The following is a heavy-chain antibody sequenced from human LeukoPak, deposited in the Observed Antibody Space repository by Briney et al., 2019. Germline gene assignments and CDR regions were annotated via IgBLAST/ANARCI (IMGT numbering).Heavy chain of an antibody. Sequence: PSETLSLTCTVSGGSISSYYWSWIQQPPGKGLEWIGYIYYSGSTNYNPSLKSRVTISVDTSKNQFSLKLSSVTAADTAVYYCARDLRNYVYWGQGTLVTVSS. CDR2: IYYSGST. D-gene: IGHD3-16*01. J-gene: IGHJ4*02. CDR3: ARDLRNYVY. V-gene: IGHV4-59*01. CDR1: GGSISSYY.